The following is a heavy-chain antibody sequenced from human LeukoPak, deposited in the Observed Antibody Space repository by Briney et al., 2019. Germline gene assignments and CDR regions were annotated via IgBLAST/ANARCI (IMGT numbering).Heavy chain of an antibody. CDR2: VFYTVRT. J-gene: IGHJ3*01. D-gene: IGHD3-22*01. CDR1: GASLSGHD. Sequence: PLETLSLTCTVFGASLSGHDWSWIRQPPGKRLEWIGYVFYTVRTKYNPSLQSRVTISIDTSKSQFSLKLSSVTSADTAVYSCARLLDNDISGAPDTFDVWGQGTTFIVSS. CDR3: ARLLDNDISGAPDTFDV. V-gene: IGHV4-59*11.